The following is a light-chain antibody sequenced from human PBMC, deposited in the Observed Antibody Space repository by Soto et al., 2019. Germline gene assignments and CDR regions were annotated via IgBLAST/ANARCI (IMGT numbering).Light chain of an antibody. Sequence: DIQMTQSPSTLSASIGDRVTITCRASQTISIYLAWCQQRPGEAPKLLIYDASTLESGVPARFSGSGSGTEFTLTLSRLQPDDFATYYCQQYSSSSPTFGQGTKVEIQ. CDR1: QTISIY. V-gene: IGKV1-5*01. J-gene: IGKJ1*01. CDR3: QQYSSSSPT. CDR2: DAS.